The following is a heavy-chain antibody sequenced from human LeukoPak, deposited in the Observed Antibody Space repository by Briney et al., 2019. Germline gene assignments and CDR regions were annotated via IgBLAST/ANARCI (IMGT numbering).Heavy chain of an antibody. V-gene: IGHV3-23*01. CDR2: IRCSGGST. CDR1: TFTFSSYA. J-gene: IGHJ4*02. CDR3: ANSRQWLGTGNFDC. D-gene: IGHD6-19*01. Sequence: PGGSLRLSCAASTFTFSSYAMSWVSQAQGKGLEWDSAIRCSGGSTEYADSVKGRFTISRDNSKNTLYLQMNSLSAEDTAVYYCANSRQWLGTGNFDCWGQGTLVTVSS.